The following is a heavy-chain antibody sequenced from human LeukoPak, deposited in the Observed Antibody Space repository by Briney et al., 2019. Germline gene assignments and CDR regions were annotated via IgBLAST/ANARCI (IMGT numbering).Heavy chain of an antibody. J-gene: IGHJ4*02. CDR3: ARANYYDSSPSF. V-gene: IGHV3-23*01. CDR1: GFTFSTQA. Sequence: PGGSLRLSCTVSGFTFSTQAMSWVRQAPGKGLEWVSTISTSGGSTYYGESVKGRFTISRDNAKNSLYLQMNSLRAEDTAVYYCARANYYDSSPSFWGQGTLVTVSS. CDR2: ISTSGGST. D-gene: IGHD3-22*01.